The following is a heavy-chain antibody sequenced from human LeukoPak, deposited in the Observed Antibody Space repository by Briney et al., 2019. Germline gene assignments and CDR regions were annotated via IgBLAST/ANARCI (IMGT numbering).Heavy chain of an antibody. CDR1: GYTFTGYY. D-gene: IGHD7-27*01. J-gene: IGHJ5*02. CDR2: INPNSGGT. CDR3: ARDLLGSSSRT. Sequence: ASVKVSCKASGYTFTGYYMYWVRQAPGQGLEWMGRINPNSGGTSYAQKFQGRVTMTRDTSISTAYMELSRLRSDDTAVYYCARDLLGSSSRTWGQGTLVTVSS. V-gene: IGHV1-2*06.